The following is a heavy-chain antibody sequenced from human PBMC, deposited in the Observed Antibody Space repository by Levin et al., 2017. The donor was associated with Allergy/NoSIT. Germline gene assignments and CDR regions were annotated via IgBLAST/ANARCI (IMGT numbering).Heavy chain of an antibody. CDR2: INHSGST. CDR3: ARGGWHGYCSGGSCYSTHDDAFDI. V-gene: IGHV4-34*01. D-gene: IGHD2-15*01. J-gene: IGHJ3*02. Sequence: PSETLSLTCAVYGGSFSGYYWSWIRQPPGKGLEWIGEINHSGSTNYNPSLKSRVTISVDTSKNQFSLKLSSVTAADTAVYYCARGGWHGYCSGGSCYSTHDDAFDIWGQGTMVTVSS. CDR1: GGSFSGYY.